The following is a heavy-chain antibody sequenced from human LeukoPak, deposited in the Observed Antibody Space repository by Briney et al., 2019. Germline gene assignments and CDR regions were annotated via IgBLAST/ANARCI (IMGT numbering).Heavy chain of an antibody. CDR3: ARADYHFAPDS. V-gene: IGHV1-46*01. CDR2: INPSVGIT. D-gene: IGHD3-3*01. J-gene: IGHJ4*02. Sequence: ASGKVSCTASGYTFASYYMQWVRQAPGQGLEWRGIINPSVGITSYAQKFQGRVTMTRDTSTRRVYMERRSLRFEATGGCYCARADYHFAPDSWGQGTLVTVSS. CDR1: GYTFASYY.